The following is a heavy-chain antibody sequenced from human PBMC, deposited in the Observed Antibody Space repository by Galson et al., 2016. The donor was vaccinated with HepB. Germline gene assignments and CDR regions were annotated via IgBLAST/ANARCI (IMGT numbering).Heavy chain of an antibody. D-gene: IGHD2-2*01. CDR3: VQGSTAPAV. CDR1: GFTFRNYG. V-gene: IGHV3-23*01. CDR2: ISRSGDST. Sequence: SLRLSCAASGFTFRNYGMTWVRQAPGKGLEVVSNISRSGDSTDYADSVKGRFTISRGNSKNTLSLQMNSLTADDTAIYYCVQGSTAPAVWGKGTTVTVSS. J-gene: IGHJ6*04.